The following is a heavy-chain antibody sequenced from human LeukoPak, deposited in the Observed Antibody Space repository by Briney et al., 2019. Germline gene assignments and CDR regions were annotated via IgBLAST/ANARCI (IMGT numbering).Heavy chain of an antibody. V-gene: IGHV4-34*01. CDR1: GGSFSGYY. CDR3: ARDRRVVPAAIPYYYYGMDV. D-gene: IGHD2-2*02. CDR2: INHSGST. Sequence: PSETLSLTCAVYGGSFSGYYWSWIRQPPGKGLEWIGEINHSGSTNYNPSLKSRVTISVDTSKNQFFLKLSSVTAADTAVYYCARDRRVVPAAIPYYYYGMDVWGQGTTVTVSS. J-gene: IGHJ6*02.